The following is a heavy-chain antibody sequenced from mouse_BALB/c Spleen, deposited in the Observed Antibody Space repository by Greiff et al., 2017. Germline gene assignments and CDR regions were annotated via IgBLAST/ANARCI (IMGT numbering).Heavy chain of an antibody. V-gene: IGHV1-80*01. J-gene: IGHJ3*01. Sequence: VKLMESGAELVRPGSSVKISCKASGYAFSSYWMNWVKQRPGQGLEWIGQIYPGDGDTNYNGKFKGKATLTADKSSSTAYMQLSSLTSEDSAVYFCASYDRFAYWGQGTLVTVSA. D-gene: IGHD2-12*01. CDR2: IYPGDGDT. CDR3: ASYDRFAY. CDR1: GYAFSSYW.